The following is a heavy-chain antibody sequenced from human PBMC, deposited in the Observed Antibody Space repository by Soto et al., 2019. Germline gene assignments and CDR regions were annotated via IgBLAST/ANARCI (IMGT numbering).Heavy chain of an antibody. J-gene: IGHJ6*02. CDR3: ARPRFLDRGYSYGLYYYGMDV. CDR2: IYYSGST. CDR1: GGSISSSSYY. D-gene: IGHD5-18*01. V-gene: IGHV4-39*01. Sequence: PSETLSLTCTVSGGSISSSSYYWGWLRQPPGKGLEWIGSIYYSGSTYYNPSLKSRVTISVDTSKNQFSLKLSSVTAAATAVYYWARPRFLDRGYSYGLYYYGMDVWGQGTTVTVSS.